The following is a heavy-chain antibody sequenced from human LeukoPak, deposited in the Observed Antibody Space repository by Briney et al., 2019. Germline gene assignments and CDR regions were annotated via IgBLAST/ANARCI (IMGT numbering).Heavy chain of an antibody. J-gene: IGHJ6*03. V-gene: IGHV4-34*01. CDR3: ARGRLSYYYYYMDV. Sequence: SETLSLTCAVYGGSFSGYYWSWIRQPPGKGLEWLGEINHSGSTNYNPSLKSRVTISVDTSKNQFSLKLSSVTAADTAVYYCARGRLSYYYYYMDVWGKGTTVTISS. CDR1: GGSFSGYY. D-gene: IGHD3-16*01. CDR2: INHSGST.